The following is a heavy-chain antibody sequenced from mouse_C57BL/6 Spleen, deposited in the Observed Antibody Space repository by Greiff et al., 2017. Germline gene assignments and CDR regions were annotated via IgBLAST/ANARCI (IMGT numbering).Heavy chain of an antibody. Sequence: QVQLQQSGAELARPGASVKMSCKASGYTFTSYTMHWVKQRPGQGLEWIGYINPSSGYTKYNQKFKDKATLTADKSSSTAYMQLSSLTSEDSAVYYCARGMVTAPYYLDYWGKGTTLTVSS. V-gene: IGHV1-4*01. CDR2: INPSSGYT. CDR3: ARGMVTAPYYLDY. D-gene: IGHD2-2*01. CDR1: GYTFTSYT. J-gene: IGHJ2*01.